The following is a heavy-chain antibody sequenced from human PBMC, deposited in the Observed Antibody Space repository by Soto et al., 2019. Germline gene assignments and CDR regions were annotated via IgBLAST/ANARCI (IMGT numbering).Heavy chain of an antibody. CDR1: VYIFTSYG. D-gene: IGHD4-4*01. V-gene: IGHV1-18*04. CDR2: ISTWNDDK. CDR3: ARLNSNYAVDF. J-gene: IGHJ4*02. Sequence: SVKVSCKPSVYIFTSYGFSWLRQAPGQGPEWMGWISTWNDDKRDTQKFRDRVTMTTDTSTSTAYMELRSLRFDDTAVYYCARLNSNYAVDFWGQGTLVTGSS.